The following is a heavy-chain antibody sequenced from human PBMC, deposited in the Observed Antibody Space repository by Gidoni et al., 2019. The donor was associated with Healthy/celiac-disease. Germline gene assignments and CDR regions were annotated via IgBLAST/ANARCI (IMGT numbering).Heavy chain of an antibody. Sequence: QVHLQPRGAGLLKPSETLSLTCAVYGGSFSGYYWSWIRQPPGKGLEWIGEINHSGSTNYNPSLKSRVTISVDTSKNQSSLKLSSVTAADTAVYYCARGYGDYLEYFQHWGQGTLVTVSS. J-gene: IGHJ1*01. CDR1: GGSFSGYY. D-gene: IGHD4-17*01. V-gene: IGHV4-34*01. CDR3: ARGYGDYLEYFQH. CDR2: INHSGST.